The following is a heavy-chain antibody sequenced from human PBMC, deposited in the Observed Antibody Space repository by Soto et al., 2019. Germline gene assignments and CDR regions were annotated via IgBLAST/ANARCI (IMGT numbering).Heavy chain of an antibody. J-gene: IGHJ6*02. CDR3: ARHLRGESQLLMGENYYYGMDV. V-gene: IGHV5-10-1*01. Sequence: PGESLKISCKGSGYSFTSYWISWVRQMPGKGLEWMGRIDPSDSYTNYSPSFQGHVTISADKSISTAYLQWSSLKASDTAMYYCARHLRGESQLLMGENYYYGMDVWGQGTTVTVSS. D-gene: IGHD2-2*01. CDR1: GYSFTSYW. CDR2: IDPSDSYT.